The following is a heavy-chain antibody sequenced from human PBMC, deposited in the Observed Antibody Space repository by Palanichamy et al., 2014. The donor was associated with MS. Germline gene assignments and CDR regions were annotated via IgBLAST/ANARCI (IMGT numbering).Heavy chain of an antibody. CDR1: GGSITSDGYY. J-gene: IGHJ4*02. Sequence: QVHLQESGPGLVKPSETLSLTCSVSGGSITSDGYYWTWIRQQPEKGLELIGHVSHSGSTYYNPSLRSRLTLSADTSNNQFSLKLNSVTAADTAVYYCVTYCHGACSLGGGWSFDYWGQGALVTVSS. V-gene: IGHV4-31*03. CDR2: VSHSGST. CDR3: VTYCHGACSLGGGWSFDY. D-gene: IGHD2-21*02.